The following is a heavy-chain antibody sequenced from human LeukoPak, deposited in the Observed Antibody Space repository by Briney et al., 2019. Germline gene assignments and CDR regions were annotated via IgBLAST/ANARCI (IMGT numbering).Heavy chain of an antibody. J-gene: IGHJ4*02. CDR3: AAEWSSGWYSSDY. V-gene: IGHV1-69*04. CDR1: GGTFSSYA. D-gene: IGHD6-19*01. Sequence: ASVKVSCKASGGTFSSYAISWVRQPPGQGLEWMGRIIPILGIANYAQKFQGRVTITADKSTSTAYMELSSLRSEDTAVYYCAAEWSSGWYSSDYWGQGTLVTVSS. CDR2: IIPILGIA.